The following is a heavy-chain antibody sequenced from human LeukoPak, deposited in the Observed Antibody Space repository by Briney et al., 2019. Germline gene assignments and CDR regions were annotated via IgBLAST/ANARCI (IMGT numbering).Heavy chain of an antibody. CDR3: ARILGGDEGADY. V-gene: IGHV3-7*01. D-gene: IGHD1-26*01. CDR2: VNQDGNNK. Sequence: GGSLRLSCAASEFTFSDYWMTWVRQAPGKGLEWVPNVNQDGNNKNYVESVKGRFTISRDNAKNSLYLQMNSLRAEDTAVYYCARILGGDEGADYWGQGTLVTVSS. CDR1: EFTFSDYW. J-gene: IGHJ4*02.